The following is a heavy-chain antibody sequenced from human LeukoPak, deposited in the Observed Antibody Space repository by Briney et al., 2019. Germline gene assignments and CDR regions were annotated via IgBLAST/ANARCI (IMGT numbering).Heavy chain of an antibody. D-gene: IGHD3-22*01. CDR3: AREPGFDSSGYLNWFDP. CDR1: GGPTSSYY. V-gene: IGHV4-59*01. J-gene: IGHJ5*02. Sequence: PSETLSLTCTVSGGPTSSYYWSWIRQPPGKGLEWIACISYSGSTKYNPSLKSRVTISVDTSKNQLSLKLSSVTAADTAVYYCAREPGFDSSGYLNWFDPWGQGTLVTVSS. CDR2: ISYSGST.